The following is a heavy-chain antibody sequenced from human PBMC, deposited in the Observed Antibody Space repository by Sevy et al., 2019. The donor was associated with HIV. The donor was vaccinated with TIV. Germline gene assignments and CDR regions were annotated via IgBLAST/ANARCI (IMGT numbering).Heavy chain of an antibody. J-gene: IGHJ4*02. Sequence: SETLSLSCTVSGASISSSGYYWGWIRQPPGKGLEWIATINYNGITFYNPSLKSRITISADTSRNQFSLDLKSVTAADTAIYYCAGPILTYNNGWSYYDYWGQGTVVTVSS. CDR3: AGPILTYNNGWSYYDY. CDR2: INYNGIT. CDR1: GASISSSGYY. D-gene: IGHD3-10*01. V-gene: IGHV4-39*01.